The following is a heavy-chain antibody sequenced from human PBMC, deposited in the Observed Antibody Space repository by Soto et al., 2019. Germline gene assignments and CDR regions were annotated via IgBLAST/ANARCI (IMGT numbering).Heavy chain of an antibody. D-gene: IGHD1-26*01. CDR1: GFTFSSYW. CDR2: INSDGSST. CDR3: ARGGRLNWYFDL. V-gene: IGHV3-74*01. Sequence: EVQLVESGGGLVQPGGSLRLSCAASGFTFSSYWMHWVRQAPGKGLGGVSRINSDGSSTSYGDSVKGRFTISRDNAKNTLYLQMNSLRAEDTAVYYCARGGRLNWYFDLWGRGTLVTVSS. J-gene: IGHJ2*01.